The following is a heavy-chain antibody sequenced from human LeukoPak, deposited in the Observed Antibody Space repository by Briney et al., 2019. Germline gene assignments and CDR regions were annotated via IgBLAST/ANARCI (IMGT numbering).Heavy chain of an antibody. CDR3: ARGSRGGVPAAVSFAY. V-gene: IGHV1-18*01. Sequence: ASVKVSCKASGYTFTSYGISWVRQAPGQGLEWMGWISAYNGNTNYAQKLQGRVTMTTDTSTSTAYMELRSLRSDDTAVYYCARGSRGGVPAAVSFAYWGQGTLVTVSS. CDR2: ISAYNGNT. D-gene: IGHD2-2*01. J-gene: IGHJ4*02. CDR1: GYTFTSYG.